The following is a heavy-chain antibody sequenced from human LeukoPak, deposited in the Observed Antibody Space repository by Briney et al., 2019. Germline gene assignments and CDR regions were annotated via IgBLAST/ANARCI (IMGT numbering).Heavy chain of an antibody. CDR2: INHSGST. V-gene: IGHV4-39*07. D-gene: IGHD6-25*01. CDR3: ARVAAGGWFDP. CDR1: GVSISSSNSY. Sequence: SETLSLTCTVSGVSISSSNSYWGWIRQPPGKGLEWIGEINHSGSTNYNPSLKSRVTKSVDTSKNQFSLKLSSVTAADTAVYYCARVAAGGWFDPWGQGTLVTVSS. J-gene: IGHJ5*02.